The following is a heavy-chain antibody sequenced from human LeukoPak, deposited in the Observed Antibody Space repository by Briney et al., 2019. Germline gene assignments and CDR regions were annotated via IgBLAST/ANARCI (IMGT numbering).Heavy chain of an antibody. D-gene: IGHD3-22*01. J-gene: IGHJ6*03. CDR2: IIPIFGTA. V-gene: IGHV1-69*05. Sequence: AASVKVSCKASGGTFSSYAISWVRQAPGQELEWMGRIIPIFGTANYAQKFQGRVTITTDESTSTAYMELSSLRSEDTAVYYCARDGYDSSGYYSGYYYYYMDVWGKGTTVTVSS. CDR1: GGTFSSYA. CDR3: ARDGYDSSGYYSGYYYYYMDV.